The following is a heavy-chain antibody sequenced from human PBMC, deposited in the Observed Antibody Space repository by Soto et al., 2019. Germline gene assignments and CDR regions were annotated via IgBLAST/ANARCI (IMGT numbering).Heavy chain of an antibody. CDR3: AGLVGRGKFSRLQY. V-gene: IGHV4-4*02. J-gene: IGHJ1*01. D-gene: IGHD6-6*01. CDR1: GDSISVNTW. CDR2: ILHGGSV. Sequence: QVLLQESGPGLVKPSGTLSLTCEVSGDSISVNTWWSWVRQTPGRGREWIGEILHGGSVNYNPSLKSRVTISIDKSKNQVSLRLSSMTAADTALYYCAGLVGRGKFSRLQYWGQGTLVTVSS.